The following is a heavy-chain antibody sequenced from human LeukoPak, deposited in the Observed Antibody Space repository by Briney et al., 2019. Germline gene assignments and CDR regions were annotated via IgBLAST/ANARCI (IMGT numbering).Heavy chain of an antibody. D-gene: IGHD1-1*01. V-gene: IGHV4-39*07. CDR3: ARRGTGANYWYFDL. CDR2: IYYSGST. CDR1: GGSISSSSYY. J-gene: IGHJ2*01. Sequence: PSETLSLTCTVSGGSISSSSYYWGWIRQPPGKGLEWIGSIYYSGSTNYNPSLKSRVTISVDTSKNQFSLKLSSVTAADTAVYYCARRGTGANYWYFDLWGRGTLVTVSS.